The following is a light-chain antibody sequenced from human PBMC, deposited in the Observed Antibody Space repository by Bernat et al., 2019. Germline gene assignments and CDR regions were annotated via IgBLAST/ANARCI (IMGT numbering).Light chain of an antibody. CDR3: QQRSDWHPIT. Sequence: EIVLTQSPVTLSLSPGEGATLSCRASQSVSSYLAWYQQKPGQAPRLLIYDTSNRATGIPARFSGSGSGTDFTLTISSLEPEDFALYYCQQRSDWHPITFGQGTRLEIK. CDR1: QSVSSY. CDR2: DTS. J-gene: IGKJ5*01. V-gene: IGKV3-11*01.